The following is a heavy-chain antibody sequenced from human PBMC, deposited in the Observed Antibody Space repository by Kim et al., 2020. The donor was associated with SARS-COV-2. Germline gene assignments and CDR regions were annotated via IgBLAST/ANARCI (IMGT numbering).Heavy chain of an antibody. D-gene: IGHD3-10*01. Sequence: SLRLSCAASGFTFDDYAMHWVRQAPGKGLEWVSGISWNSGTIGYADSVKGRFTISRDNAKNSLYLQMNSLRAEDTALYYCAKDSYYGSVDNYYYGMDVWGQGTTVTVSS. V-gene: IGHV3-9*01. J-gene: IGHJ6*02. CDR1: GFTFDDYA. CDR2: ISWNSGTI. CDR3: AKDSYYGSVDNYYYGMDV.